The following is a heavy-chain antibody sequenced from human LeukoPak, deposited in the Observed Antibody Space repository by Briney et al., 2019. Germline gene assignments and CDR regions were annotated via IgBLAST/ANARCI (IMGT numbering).Heavy chain of an antibody. V-gene: IGHV3-11*04. CDR1: GFTFSDYY. CDR3: ARSDYDILTGRMTDAFDI. Sequence: PGGSLRLSCAASGFTFSDYYMSWIRQAPGKGLEWLSYISSSGSTIYYADSVKGRFTISRDNAKNSLYLQMNSLRAGDTAVYYCARSDYDILTGRMTDAFDIWGQGTMVTVSS. J-gene: IGHJ3*02. D-gene: IGHD3-9*01. CDR2: ISSSGSTI.